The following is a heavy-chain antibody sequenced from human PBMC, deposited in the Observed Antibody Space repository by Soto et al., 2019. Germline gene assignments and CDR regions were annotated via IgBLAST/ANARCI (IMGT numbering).Heavy chain of an antibody. CDR1: VFTFISYA. Sequence: GWSLRLSCAASVFTFISYAMSWVRQAPGKGLEWVSAISGSGGSTYYADSVKGRFTISRDNSKNTLYLRMNSLRAEDTAVYYCAAVGATNYYYYGMDVWGQGTTVTVSS. D-gene: IGHD1-26*01. CDR2: ISGSGGST. V-gene: IGHV3-23*01. CDR3: AAVGATNYYYYGMDV. J-gene: IGHJ6*02.